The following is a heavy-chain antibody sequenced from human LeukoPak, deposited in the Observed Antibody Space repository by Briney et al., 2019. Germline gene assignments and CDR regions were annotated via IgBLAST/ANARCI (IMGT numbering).Heavy chain of an antibody. V-gene: IGHV3-64*04. J-gene: IGHJ4*02. D-gene: IGHD2/OR15-2a*01. Sequence: GGSLRLSCSASGFTFSSYAMHWVRQAPGKGVEYVSAISSNGGSTYYADSVKGRFTISRDNSKNTLYLQMSSLRAEDTAVYYCAREIGGLGYDHWGQGVLVTVSS. CDR3: AREIGGLGYDH. CDR2: ISSNGGST. CDR1: GFTFSSYA.